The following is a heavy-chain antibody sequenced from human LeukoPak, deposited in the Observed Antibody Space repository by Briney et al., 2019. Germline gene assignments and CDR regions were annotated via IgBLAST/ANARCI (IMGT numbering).Heavy chain of an antibody. Sequence: GGSLRLSCAASGFTFSSYSMNWVRQAPGKGLEWVSYISSSSSTIYYADSVKGRFTISRDNAKNSLYLQMNSLRAEDTAVYYCARDNEQWLVLEHHYDAFDIWGQGTMVTVSS. CDR1: GFTFSSYS. D-gene: IGHD6-19*01. CDR2: ISSSSSTI. V-gene: IGHV3-48*04. J-gene: IGHJ3*02. CDR3: ARDNEQWLVLEHHYDAFDI.